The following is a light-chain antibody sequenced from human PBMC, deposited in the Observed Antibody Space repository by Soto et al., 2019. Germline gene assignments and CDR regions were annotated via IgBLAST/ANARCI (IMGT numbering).Light chain of an antibody. CDR2: ATS. V-gene: IGKV1-17*01. J-gene: IGKJ1*01. CDR1: EDIKSD. CDR3: LQHHAYPRT. Sequence: DIRMTQSPSSLSASVGDRVIITCRASEDIKSDLGWYQQKAGEAPRRLISATSSLQSGVPSRFSGSGSGTEFTLTISILQPEDLSTYYCLQHHAYPRTFGQGTKVEIK.